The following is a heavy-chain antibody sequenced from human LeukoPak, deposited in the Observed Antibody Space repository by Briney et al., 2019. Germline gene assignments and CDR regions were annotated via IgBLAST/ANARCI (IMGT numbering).Heavy chain of an antibody. V-gene: IGHV3-7*01. J-gene: IGHJ4*02. CDR1: GFTFSSHW. D-gene: IGHD6-19*01. CDR3: ARDHTVGQWPTHFDY. CDR2: IKQDGSEK. Sequence: GGSLRLSCAASGFTFSSHWMNWVRQAPGKGLEWVANIKQDGSEKYYVDSVKGRFTISRDNAKNSLYLQMNSLRAEDTAVYSCARDHTVGQWPTHFDYWGQGTLVAVSS.